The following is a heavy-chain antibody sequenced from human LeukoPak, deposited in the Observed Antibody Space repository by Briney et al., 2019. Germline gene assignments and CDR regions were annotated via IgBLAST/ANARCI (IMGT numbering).Heavy chain of an antibody. CDR3: ARSLRWLQYAFDY. CDR1: GGSISSYY. V-gene: IGHV4-59*01. CDR2: IYYSGST. D-gene: IGHD5-24*01. Sequence: PSETLSLTCTVSGGSISSYYWSWIRQPPGKGLEWIGYIYYSGSTNYNPSLKSRVTISVDTSKNQFSLKLSSVTAADTAVYYCARSLRWLQYAFDYWGQGTLVTASS. J-gene: IGHJ4*02.